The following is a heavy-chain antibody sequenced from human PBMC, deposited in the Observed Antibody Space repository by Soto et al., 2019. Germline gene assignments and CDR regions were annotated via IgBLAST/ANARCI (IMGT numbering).Heavy chain of an antibody. CDR2: VNPSSGST. CDR3: ARWAPDAFHV. Sequence: ASVKVSCKASGYSFTTYNIHWVRRAPGQGLEWMGVVNPSSGSTSYAQKFQGRVTMTRDTSTSTVYMELSSLRSEDAAVYFCARWAPDAFHVWGQGTLVTVSS. CDR1: GYSFTTYN. J-gene: IGHJ3*01. V-gene: IGHV1-46*01.